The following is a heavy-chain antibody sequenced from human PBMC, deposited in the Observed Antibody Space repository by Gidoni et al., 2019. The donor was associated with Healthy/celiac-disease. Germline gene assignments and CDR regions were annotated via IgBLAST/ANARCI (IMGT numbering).Heavy chain of an antibody. V-gene: IGHV3-23*01. Sequence: EVQLLESGGGLVQPGGSLRLSCAASGFTFSSYAMSWVRQAPGKGLEWVSAISGSGGSTYYADSVKGRFTISRDNSKNTLYLQMNSLRAEDTAVYYCAKEFGSYDSGGVLFDYWGQGTLVTVSS. CDR2: ISGSGGST. J-gene: IGHJ4*02. CDR3: AKEFGSYDSGGVLFDY. D-gene: IGHD3-22*01. CDR1: GFTFSSYA.